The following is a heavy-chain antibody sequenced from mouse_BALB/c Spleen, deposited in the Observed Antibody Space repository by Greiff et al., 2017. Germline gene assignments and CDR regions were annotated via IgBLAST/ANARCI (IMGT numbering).Heavy chain of an antibody. Sequence: VKLVESGPGLVAPSQSLSITCTVSGFSLTSYDISWIRQPPGKGLEWLGVIWTGGGTNYNSAFMSRLSISKDNSKSQVFLKMNSLQTDDTAIYYCVRGGDFDYWGQGTTLTVSS. CDR3: VRGGDFDY. CDR1: GFSLTSYD. J-gene: IGHJ2*01. V-gene: IGHV2-9-2*01. CDR2: IWTGGGT.